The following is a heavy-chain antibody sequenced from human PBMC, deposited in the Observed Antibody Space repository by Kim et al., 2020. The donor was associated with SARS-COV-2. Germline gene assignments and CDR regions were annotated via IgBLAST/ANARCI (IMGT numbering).Heavy chain of an antibody. CDR3: ARAVRERRDAFDI. CDR2: IKQDGSEK. CDR1: GFTFSSYW. Sequence: GGSLRLSCAASGFTFSSYWMSWVRQAPGKGLEWVANIKQDGSEKYYVDSVKGRFTISRDNAKNSLYLQMNSLRAEDTAVYYCARAVRERRDAFDIWGQGTMVTVSS. J-gene: IGHJ3*02. V-gene: IGHV3-7*01. D-gene: IGHD1-26*01.